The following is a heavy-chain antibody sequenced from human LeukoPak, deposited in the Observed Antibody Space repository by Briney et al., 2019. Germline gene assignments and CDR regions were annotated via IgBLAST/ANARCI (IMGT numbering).Heavy chain of an antibody. CDR2: MNPNSGNT. D-gene: IGHD2-15*01. Sequence: ASVKVSCKASGYTFTSYDINWVRQATGQGLEWMGWMNPNSGNTGYAQKFQGRVTMTRNTSISTAYMELSSLRSEDTAVYYCARTCSGGSCYSENWFDPWGQGTLVPVSS. CDR1: GYTFTSYD. CDR3: ARTCSGGSCYSENWFDP. V-gene: IGHV1-8*01. J-gene: IGHJ5*02.